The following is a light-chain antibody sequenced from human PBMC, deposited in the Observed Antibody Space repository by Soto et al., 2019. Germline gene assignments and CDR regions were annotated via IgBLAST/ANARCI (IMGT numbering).Light chain of an antibody. J-gene: IGKJ4*01. CDR3: QQFNVVPT. CDR2: DAS. CDR1: QAINNY. Sequence: DIQMTQSPSSLSASVGDRVTITCRASQAINNYLAWYQQEPGKVPTLLISDASTLQTGDPSRFSGSVSGKDFTLTISSMQVEDVATYYCQQFNVVPTFGGGTKVEI. V-gene: IGKV1-27*01.